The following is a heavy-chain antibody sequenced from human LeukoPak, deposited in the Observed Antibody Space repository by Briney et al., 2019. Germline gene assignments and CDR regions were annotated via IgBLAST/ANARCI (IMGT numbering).Heavy chain of an antibody. Sequence: KPSGTLSLTCAVSGGSISSSNWWSWVRQPPGKGLEWIGEIYHSGSTNYNPSLKSRVTISVDKSKNQFSLKLSSVTAADTAVYYCARHQYCSGGSCYQPNFDYWGQGTLVTVSS. D-gene: IGHD2-15*01. J-gene: IGHJ4*02. CDR2: IYHSGST. V-gene: IGHV4-4*02. CDR1: GGSISSSNW. CDR3: ARHQYCSGGSCYQPNFDY.